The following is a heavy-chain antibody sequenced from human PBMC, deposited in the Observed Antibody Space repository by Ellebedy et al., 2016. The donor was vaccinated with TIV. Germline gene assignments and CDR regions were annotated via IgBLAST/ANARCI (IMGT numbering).Heavy chain of an antibody. CDR2: IVGSGGGI. Sequence: GESLKISCAASGFTFSRYAMTWVRQAPGKGLKWVSGIVGSGGGIFYADSVKGRFTISRDNSKSTVDLQMNSLRAEDTAIYYCARDRTPGDGYWVFDQWGQGALVTVSS. V-gene: IGHV3-23*01. CDR3: ARDRTPGDGYWVFDQ. J-gene: IGHJ4*02. CDR1: GFTFSRYA. D-gene: IGHD5-18*01.